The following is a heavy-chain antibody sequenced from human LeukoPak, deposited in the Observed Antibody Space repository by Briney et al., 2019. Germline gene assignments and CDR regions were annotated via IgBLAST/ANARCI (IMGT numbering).Heavy chain of an antibody. Sequence: GGSLRLSCAASGFTFSSHTMNWVRQAPGKGLEWVSRINSDGSSTSYAESVKGRFTISRDNAKNTLYLQMNSLRAEDTAVYYCATVTVTTAFDYWGQGTLVTVSS. V-gene: IGHV3-74*01. CDR2: INSDGSST. J-gene: IGHJ4*02. CDR1: GFTFSSHT. D-gene: IGHD4-17*01. CDR3: ATVTVTTAFDY.